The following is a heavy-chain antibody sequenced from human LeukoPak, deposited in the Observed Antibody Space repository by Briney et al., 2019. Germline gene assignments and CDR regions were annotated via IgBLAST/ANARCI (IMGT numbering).Heavy chain of an antibody. Sequence: GESLKISCKGSGYSFTSYWIGWVRQMPGKGLEWMGIIYSGDSDTLYSPSFQGEVTISADKSISTAYLQWSSLKASDTAMYYCARHGHFGVVLDAFDIWGQGTMVTVSS. CDR2: IYSGDSDT. J-gene: IGHJ3*02. V-gene: IGHV5-51*01. CDR1: GYSFTSYW. CDR3: ARHGHFGVVLDAFDI. D-gene: IGHD3-3*01.